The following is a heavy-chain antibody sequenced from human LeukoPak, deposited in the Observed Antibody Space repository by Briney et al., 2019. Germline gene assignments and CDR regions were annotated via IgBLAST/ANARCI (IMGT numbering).Heavy chain of an antibody. CDR3: ARGGYCSSTSCYIAWFDP. D-gene: IGHD2-2*02. CDR2: INHSGST. Sequence: SETLSLTCAVYGGSFSGYHWSWIRQPPGKGLEWIGEINHSGSTNYNPSLKSRVTISVDTSKNQFSLKLSSVTAADTAVYYCARGGYCSSTSCYIAWFDPWGQGTLVTVSS. V-gene: IGHV4-34*01. CDR1: GGSFSGYH. J-gene: IGHJ5*02.